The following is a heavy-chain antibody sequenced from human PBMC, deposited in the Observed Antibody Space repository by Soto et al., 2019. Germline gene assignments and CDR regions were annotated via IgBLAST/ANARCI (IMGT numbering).Heavy chain of an antibody. J-gene: IGHJ4*02. Sequence: GGSLRLSCAASGFTFSTFGMHWVRQAPGKGLEWVAVIWYDGTNEDYAESVKGRFTISGDNSKNTLYLQMDSLRAEDTAMYYCAAHSSGNYYLFDYWGQGTLVTVSS. V-gene: IGHV3-33*01. CDR1: GFTFSTFG. CDR3: AAHSSGNYYLFDY. D-gene: IGHD1-26*01. CDR2: IWYDGTNE.